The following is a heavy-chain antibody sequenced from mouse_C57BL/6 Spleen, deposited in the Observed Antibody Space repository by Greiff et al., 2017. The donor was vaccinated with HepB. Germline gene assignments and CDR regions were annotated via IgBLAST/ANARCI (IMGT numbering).Heavy chain of an antibody. CDR2: IDPSDSYT. J-gene: IGHJ2*01. D-gene: IGHD4-1*01. CDR1: GYTFTSYW. Sequence: VQLQQPGAELVMPGASVKLSCKASGYTFTSYWMHWVKQRPGQGLEWIGEIDPSDSYTNYNQKFKGKSTLTVDKSSSTAYMQLSSLTSEDSAVYYCAREKTGYFDYWGQGTTLTVSS. CDR3: AREKTGYFDY. V-gene: IGHV1-69*01.